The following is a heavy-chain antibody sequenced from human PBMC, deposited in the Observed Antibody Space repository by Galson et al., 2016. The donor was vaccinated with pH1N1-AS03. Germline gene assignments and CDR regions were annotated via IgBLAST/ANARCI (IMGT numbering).Heavy chain of an antibody. J-gene: IGHJ4*02. D-gene: IGHD6-13*01. CDR3: ARDLGAAGPEDS. Sequence: TLSLTCTVSGDSINSGNYYWSRIRQPAGKGLEWIGRIHSSGSTDYNSSLKSRVTISVDTSNNEFSLKLSSVTAADTAVYYCARDLGAAGPEDSWGPGTLVTISS. CDR1: GDSINSGNYY. CDR2: IHSSGST. V-gene: IGHV4-61*02.